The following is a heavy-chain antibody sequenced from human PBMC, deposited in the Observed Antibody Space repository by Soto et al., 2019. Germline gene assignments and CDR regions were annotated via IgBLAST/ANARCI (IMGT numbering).Heavy chain of an antibody. CDR1: TFIVSANY. J-gene: IGHJ6*03. Sequence: HPGGSLRLSCAVSTFIVSANYMNWVRQAPGKGLECVAVIHSGGDTYYADSVKGRFIISRDNSKNTLYLQMNSLRVEDTAVYYCARRSYSSTWEGGYMDAWGKGTTVTVSS. D-gene: IGHD6-13*01. CDR2: IHSGGDT. V-gene: IGHV3-66*04. CDR3: ARRSYSSTWEGGYMDA.